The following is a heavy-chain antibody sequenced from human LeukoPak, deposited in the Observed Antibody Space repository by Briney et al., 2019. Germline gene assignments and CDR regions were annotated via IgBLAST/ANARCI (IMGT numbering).Heavy chain of an antibody. CDR3: ASLPSSGWSYFDY. J-gene: IGHJ4*02. CDR2: IYYSGST. Sequence: SETLSLTCTVSGGSISSSSYYWGWIRQPPGKELEWIGSIYYSGSTYYNPSLKSRVTISVDTSKNQFSLKLSSVTAADTAVYYCASLPSSGWSYFDYWGQGTLVTVSS. CDR1: GGSISSSSYY. V-gene: IGHV4-39*01. D-gene: IGHD6-19*01.